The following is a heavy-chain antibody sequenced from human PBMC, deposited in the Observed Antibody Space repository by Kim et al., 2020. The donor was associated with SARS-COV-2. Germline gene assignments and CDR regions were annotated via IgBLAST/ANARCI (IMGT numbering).Heavy chain of an antibody. CDR3: ASQTGTTDY. J-gene: IGHJ4*02. Sequence: SNKYYADSVKGRFTISRDNSKNTLYLQMNSLRAEDTAVYYCASQTGTTDYWGQGTLVTVSS. CDR2: SNK. V-gene: IGHV3-30-3*01. D-gene: IGHD1-7*01.